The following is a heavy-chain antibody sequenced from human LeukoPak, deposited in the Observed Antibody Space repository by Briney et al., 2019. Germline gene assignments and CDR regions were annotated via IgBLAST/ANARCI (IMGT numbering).Heavy chain of an antibody. CDR3: ARPPYPVAGRSRRYMDV. CDR2: IYYSGST. CDR1: GGSISSYY. V-gene: IGHV4-59*12. D-gene: IGHD6-19*01. Sequence: KSSETLSLTCTVSGGSISSYYWSWIRQPPGKGLEWIGYIYYSGSTNYNPSLKSRVTISVDTSKNQFSLKLSSVTAADTAVYYCARPPYPVAGRSRRYMDVWGKGTTVTISS. J-gene: IGHJ6*03.